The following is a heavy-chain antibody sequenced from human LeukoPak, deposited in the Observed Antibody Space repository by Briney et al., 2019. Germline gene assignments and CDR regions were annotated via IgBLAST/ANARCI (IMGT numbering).Heavy chain of an antibody. CDR1: GGSFSGYY. J-gene: IGHJ3*02. CDR2: INHSGST. Sequence: SETLSLTCAVYGGSFSGYYWSWIRQPPGKGLEWIGEINHSGSTNYNPSLKSRVTISVDTSKNQFSLKLSSVTAADTAVYYCARGFSVVAGAPDAFDIWGQGTMVTVSS. V-gene: IGHV4-34*01. CDR3: ARGFSVVAGAPDAFDI. D-gene: IGHD6-19*01.